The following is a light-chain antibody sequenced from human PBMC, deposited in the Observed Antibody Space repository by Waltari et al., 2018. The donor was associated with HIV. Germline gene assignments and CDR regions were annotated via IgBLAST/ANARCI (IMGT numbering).Light chain of an antibody. CDR2: ANN. CDR3: QSHDNKIFYV. Sequence: SVSESPGKTVTISCTRSSGNIASSYVQWYQQRPGSSPTTVIYANNQRPSGVPDRFSGSIDSSSNSASLTISGLRTEDEADYYCQSHDNKIFYVFGGGTYVTVL. V-gene: IGLV6-57*01. J-gene: IGLJ1*01. CDR1: SGNIASSY.